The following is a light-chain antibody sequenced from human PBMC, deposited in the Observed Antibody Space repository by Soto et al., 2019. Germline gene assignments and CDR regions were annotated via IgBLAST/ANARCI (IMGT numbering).Light chain of an antibody. J-gene: IGKJ1*01. V-gene: IGKV3-20*01. CDR2: GAS. CDR3: QQYGSLSWT. Sequence: EVVLTQSPGTLALSRGERATLSFMASQSVSSSYLAWYQHRPGQAPRLLIFGASSRATGIPDRFSGTGSGTDFTLTISRLEPEDFAVYYCQQYGSLSWTFGQGTKVDIK. CDR1: QSVSSSY.